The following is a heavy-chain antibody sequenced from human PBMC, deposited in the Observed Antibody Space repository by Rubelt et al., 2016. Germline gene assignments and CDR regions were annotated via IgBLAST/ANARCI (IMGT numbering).Heavy chain of an antibody. Sequence: VRQAPGKGLVWVSRINSDGGSTSYADSVKGRFTISRDKAKNTLYLQMNSLRAEDTAVYYCARGYDPTFDYWGQGTLVTVSS. D-gene: IGHD3-3*01. CDR2: INSDGGST. V-gene: IGHV3-74*01. J-gene: IGHJ4*02. CDR3: ARGYDPTFDY.